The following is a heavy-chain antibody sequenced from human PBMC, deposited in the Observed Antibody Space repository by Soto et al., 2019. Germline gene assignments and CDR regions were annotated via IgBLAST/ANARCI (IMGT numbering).Heavy chain of an antibody. J-gene: IGHJ6*02. V-gene: IGHV5-51*01. CDR2: IYPGDSDT. Sequence: GESLKISCKGSGYTFTSYWIGWVRQMPGKGLEWMGIIYPGDSDTKYNPSFQGQVTLSADKSITTTYLRWTSLKASDTAIYYCAASIFYYGMDVWGQGPTVTVSS. CDR1: GYTFTSYW. CDR3: AASIFYYGMDV.